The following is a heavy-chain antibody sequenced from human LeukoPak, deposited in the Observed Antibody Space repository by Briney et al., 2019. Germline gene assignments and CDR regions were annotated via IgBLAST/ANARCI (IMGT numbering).Heavy chain of an antibody. J-gene: IGHJ4*02. V-gene: IGHV5-51*01. CDR3: ARRGYILTYSGYTKRTPSGPFDY. Sequence: GESLKISCKGSGYSFTSYWIGWVRQMPGKGLEWMGIIYPGDSDTRYSPSFQGQVTISADKSISTAYLQWSSLKASDTAMYYCARRGYILTYSGYTKRTPSGPFDYWGQGTLVTVSS. CDR2: IYPGDSDT. CDR1: GYSFTSYW. D-gene: IGHD5-12*01.